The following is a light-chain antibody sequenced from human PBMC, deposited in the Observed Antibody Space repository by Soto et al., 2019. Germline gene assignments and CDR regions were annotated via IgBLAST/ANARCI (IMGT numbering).Light chain of an antibody. V-gene: IGKV1-27*01. CDR2: AAS. CDR3: QQYNSAPFT. CDR1: QGISTY. J-gene: IGKJ3*01. Sequence: DIQMTQSPSSLSASVGDRVAITCRASQGISTYLAWYQQKPGKVPKLLIYAASTLQSGVPSRFSGSGSGIDFTLTISSLQPEDVATYYCQQYNSAPFTFGPGTKVDTK.